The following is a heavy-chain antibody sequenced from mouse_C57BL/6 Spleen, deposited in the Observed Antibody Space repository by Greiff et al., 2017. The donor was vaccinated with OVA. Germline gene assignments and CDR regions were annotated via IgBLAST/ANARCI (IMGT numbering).Heavy chain of an antibody. Sequence: QVQLQQPGAELVKPGASVKLSCKASGYTFTSYWMHWVKQRPGRGLEWIGRFDPNSGGTKYNEKFKGKATLTVDQPSSTAYMQLSRLTSEDSAVYCCARYGNYAMDYWGQGTSVTVSS. CDR1: GYTFTSYW. CDR3: ARYGNYAMDY. J-gene: IGHJ4*01. V-gene: IGHV1-72*01. CDR2: FDPNSGGT. D-gene: IGHD2-1*01.